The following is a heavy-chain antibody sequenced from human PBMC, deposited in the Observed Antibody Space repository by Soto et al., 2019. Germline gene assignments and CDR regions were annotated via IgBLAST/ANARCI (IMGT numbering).Heavy chain of an antibody. J-gene: IGHJ3*02. Sequence: QVHLEESGGGVVQPGTSLRLSCVASGFTFSSYGMHWVRQAPGKGLEWVAVIPNTENKKYYADSVKGRFTISRDNSQNTLFLQMDSLMSEDTAMYYRARTAGGRVRGALDIWGQGTMVTVS. D-gene: IGHD6-13*01. V-gene: IGHV3-30-3*01. CDR1: GFTFSSYG. CDR3: ARTAGGRVRGALDI. CDR2: IPNTENKK.